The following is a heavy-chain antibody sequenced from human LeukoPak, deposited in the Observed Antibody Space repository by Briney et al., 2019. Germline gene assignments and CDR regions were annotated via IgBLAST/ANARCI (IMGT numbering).Heavy chain of an antibody. D-gene: IGHD3-3*01. CDR2: ISTGSITI. Sequence: GGSLRLSCAASGFTFSSYSMRWVRQAPGGGLEWVSYISTGSITIDYADSVKGRFTISRDNAKHSLYLQMNNLRAEDTAVYYCARCQWGDPTFVTYWGQGTLVTVSS. CDR1: GFTFSSYS. J-gene: IGHJ4*02. V-gene: IGHV3-48*01. CDR3: ARCQWGDPTFVTY.